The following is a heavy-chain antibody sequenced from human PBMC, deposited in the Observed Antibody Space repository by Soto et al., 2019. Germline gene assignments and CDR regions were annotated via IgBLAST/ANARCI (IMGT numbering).Heavy chain of an antibody. CDR3: AKAPYGDYVAFDI. J-gene: IGHJ3*02. D-gene: IGHD4-17*01. CDR1: WCNLSDLG. Sequence: GGVLRVPCGAAWCNLSDLGVSWVRQAPGKGLEWVSAISGSGGSTYYADSVKGRFTISRDNSKNTLYLQMNSLRAEDTAVYYCAKAPYGDYVAFDIWGQGTMVTV. V-gene: IGHV3-23*01. CDR2: ISGSGGST.